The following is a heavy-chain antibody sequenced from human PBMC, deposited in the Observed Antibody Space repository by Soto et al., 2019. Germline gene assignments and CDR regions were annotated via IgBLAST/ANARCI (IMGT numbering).Heavy chain of an antibody. D-gene: IGHD5-18*01. Sequence: SETLSLTCAVSGYSISSGYYWGCIRQPPGKGLEWIGSIYHSGSTYYNPSLKSRVTISVDTSKNQFSLKLSSVTAADTAVYYCARELGRWIPYYYYGMDVWGQGTTVTVYS. V-gene: IGHV4-38-2*02. CDR3: ARELGRWIPYYYYGMDV. CDR1: GYSISSGYY. CDR2: IYHSGST. J-gene: IGHJ6*02.